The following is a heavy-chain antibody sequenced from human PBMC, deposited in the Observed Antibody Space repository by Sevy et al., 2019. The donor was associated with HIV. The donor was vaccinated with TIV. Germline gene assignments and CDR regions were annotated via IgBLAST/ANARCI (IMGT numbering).Heavy chain of an antibody. D-gene: IGHD6-19*01. CDR2: ISAYNGNT. Sequence: ASVKVSCKASGYTFTSYGISWVRQAPGQGLEWLGWISAYNGNTNYAQKLQGRVTMTTDTSTSTAYMELRSLRSDDTAVYYCAMGSSGGHAFDIWGQGTMVTVSS. CDR1: GYTFTSYG. CDR3: AMGSSGGHAFDI. V-gene: IGHV1-18*01. J-gene: IGHJ3*02.